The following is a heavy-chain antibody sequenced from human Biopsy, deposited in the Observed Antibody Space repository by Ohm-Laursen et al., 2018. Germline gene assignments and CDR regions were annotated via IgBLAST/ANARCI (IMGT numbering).Heavy chain of an antibody. Sequence: GTLSLTCTVSRDSISNYYWTWIRQSPGKGLEWIGYIYYTGSTNYNPSVKSRVTISVDTSTNQFSLKVSSVTAADTALYFCARHPTGFWFDPWGHGILVTVSS. CDR2: IYYTGST. CDR1: RDSISNYY. J-gene: IGHJ5*02. CDR3: ARHPTGFWFDP. V-gene: IGHV4-59*08.